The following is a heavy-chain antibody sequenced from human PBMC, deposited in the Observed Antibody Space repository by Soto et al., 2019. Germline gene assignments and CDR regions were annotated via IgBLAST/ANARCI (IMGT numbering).Heavy chain of an antibody. V-gene: IGHV1-18*01. CDR3: ARSIAVAGTGYYFDY. CDR1: GYTFTSYG. D-gene: IGHD6-19*01. CDR2: ISAYNGNT. Sequence: GASVKVSCKASGYTFTSYGISWVRQAPGQGLEWMGWISAYNGNTNYAQKLQGRVTMTTDTSTSTAYMELSSLRSEDTAVYYCARSIAVAGTGYYFDYWGQGTLVTVSS. J-gene: IGHJ4*02.